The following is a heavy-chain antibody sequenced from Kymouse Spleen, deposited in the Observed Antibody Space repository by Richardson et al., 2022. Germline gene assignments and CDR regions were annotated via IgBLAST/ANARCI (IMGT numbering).Heavy chain of an antibody. CDR3: ARGYSSGPYYFDY. CDR1: GGSFSGYY. J-gene: IGHJ4*02. CDR2: INHSGST. V-gene: IGHV4-34*01. D-gene: IGHD6-19*01. Sequence: QVQLQQWGAGLLKPSETLSLTCAVYGGSFSGYYWSWIRQPPGKGLEWIGEINHSGSTNYNPSLKSRVTISVDTSKNQFSLKLSSVTAADTAVYYCARGYSSGPYYFDYWGQGTLVTVSS.